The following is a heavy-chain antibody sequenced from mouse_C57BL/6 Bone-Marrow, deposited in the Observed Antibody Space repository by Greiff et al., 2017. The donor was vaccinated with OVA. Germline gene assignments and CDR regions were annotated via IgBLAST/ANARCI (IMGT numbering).Heavy chain of an antibody. CDR3: ARREARIIYAMDY. CDR1: GYSFTGYY. J-gene: IGHJ4*01. V-gene: IGHV1-42*01. CDR2: INPSTGGT. Sequence: VQLQQSGPELVKPGASVKISCKASGYSFTGYYMNWVKQSPEKSLEWIGEINPSTGGTTYNQKFKAKATLTVDKSSSTAYMQLKSLTSEDSAVYYCARREARIIYAMDYWGQGTSVTVSS.